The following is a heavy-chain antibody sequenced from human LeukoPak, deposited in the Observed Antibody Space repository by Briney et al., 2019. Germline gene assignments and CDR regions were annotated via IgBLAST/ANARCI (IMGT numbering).Heavy chain of an antibody. J-gene: IGHJ5*02. D-gene: IGHD6-6*01. V-gene: IGHV3-23*01. CDR2: ISGSGGST. CDR3: AKGPIAARPHWFDP. Sequence: GGSLRLSCVAPGFTVSSNYMSWVRQAPGKGLEWVSAISGSGGSTYYADSVKGRFTISRDNSKNTLYLQMNSLRAEDTAVYYCAKGPIAARPHWFDPWGQGTLVTVSS. CDR1: GFTVSSNY.